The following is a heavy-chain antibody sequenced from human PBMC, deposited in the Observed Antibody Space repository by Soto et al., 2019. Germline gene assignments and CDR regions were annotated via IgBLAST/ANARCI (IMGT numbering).Heavy chain of an antibody. CDR1: GASISSGYW. CDR3: VKAGDYRVGSD. CDR2: IHHSGSAA. V-gene: IGHV4-4*02. D-gene: IGHD7-27*01. Sequence: SATLSLTCAVPGASISSGYWWRWVRQPPGKGLEWIGEIHHSGSAASYNPSLKSRVTISVDNSKNQFSLNLNSVTAADTAVYYCVKAGDYRVGSDWGQGTTVTVS. J-gene: IGHJ4*02.